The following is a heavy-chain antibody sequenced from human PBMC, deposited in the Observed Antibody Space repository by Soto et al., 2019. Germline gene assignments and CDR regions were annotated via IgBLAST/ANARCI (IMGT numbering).Heavy chain of an antibody. CDR1: GYSFTIYW. CDR2: IYPGDSDT. V-gene: IGHV5-51*01. CDR3: ARLRDYYDSSGPTGYFDY. Sequence: GESLKISCKGSGYSFTIYWIGWVRQMPGKGLEWMGIIYPGDSDTRYSPSFQGQVTISADKSISTAYLQWSSLKASDTAMYYCARLRDYYDSSGPTGYFDYWGQGTLVTVSS. D-gene: IGHD3-22*01. J-gene: IGHJ4*02.